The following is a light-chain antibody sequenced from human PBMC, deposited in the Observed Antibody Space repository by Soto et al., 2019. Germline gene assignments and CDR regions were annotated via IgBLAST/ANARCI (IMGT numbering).Light chain of an antibody. Sequence: QSVLTQPPSASGSPGQSVTISCTGTSSDVGGYNSVSWYQQHPGKAPKLIIYEVNKRPSGVPDRFSASKSDNTASLNVSGLQAEDEADYFCSSYAGSKNLVFGGGTKLTVL. CDR3: SSYAGSKNLV. J-gene: IGLJ2*01. CDR2: EVN. CDR1: SSDVGGYNS. V-gene: IGLV2-8*01.